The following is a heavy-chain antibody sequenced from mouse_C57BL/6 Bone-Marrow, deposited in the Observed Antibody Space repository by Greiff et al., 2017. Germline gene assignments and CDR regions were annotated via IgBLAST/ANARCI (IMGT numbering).Heavy chain of an antibody. CDR1: GYTFTSYW. Sequence: QVQLQQPGAELVMPGASVKLSCKASGYTFTSYWMHWVKQRPGQGLEWIGEIDPSDSYTNYNQKFKGKSTLTVDKSSSTAYMQLSSLTSEDSAVYYCARILPIYYSGYFDYWGQGTTLTVSS. CDR3: ARILPIYYSGYFDY. J-gene: IGHJ2*01. CDR2: IDPSDSYT. V-gene: IGHV1-69*01. D-gene: IGHD1-1*01.